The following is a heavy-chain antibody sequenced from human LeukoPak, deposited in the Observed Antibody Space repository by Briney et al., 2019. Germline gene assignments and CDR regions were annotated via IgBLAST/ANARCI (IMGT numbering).Heavy chain of an antibody. CDR2: INAGNGNT. CDR3: ARDRRRDCSSTSCYTGGYFDY. J-gene: IGHJ4*02. Sequence: ASVKVSCKASGYTFTSYAMHWVRQAPGQRLEWMGWINAGNGNTKYSQKFQGRVTITRDTSASTAYMELSSLRSEDTAVYYCARDRRRDCSSTSCYTGGYFDYWGQGTLVTVSS. V-gene: IGHV1-3*01. D-gene: IGHD2-2*02. CDR1: GYTFTSYA.